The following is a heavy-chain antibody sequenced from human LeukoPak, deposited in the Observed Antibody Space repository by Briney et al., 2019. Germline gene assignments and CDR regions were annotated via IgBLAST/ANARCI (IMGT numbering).Heavy chain of an antibody. Sequence: PSETLSLTCTVSGDSISSSNSYWGWIRQPPGKGLEWIGNIYYSGSTNYNPSLKSRVTISVDTSKNQFSLKLSSVTAADTAVYFCARGFRGDNFDYWGQGTLVTVSS. CDR3: ARGFRGDNFDY. CDR2: IYYSGST. CDR1: GDSISSSNSY. V-gene: IGHV4-39*07. J-gene: IGHJ4*02. D-gene: IGHD7-27*01.